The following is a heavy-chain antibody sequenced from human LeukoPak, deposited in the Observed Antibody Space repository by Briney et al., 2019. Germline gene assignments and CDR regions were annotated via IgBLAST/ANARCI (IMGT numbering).Heavy chain of an antibody. CDR1: GGSISSSSYY. J-gene: IGHJ5*02. V-gene: IGHV4-39*07. D-gene: IGHD1-1*01. CDR3: ARIIPTGTSRWFDP. Sequence: PSETLSLTCTVSGGSISSSSYYWGWIRQPPGKGLEWIGSIYYSGSTYYNSSLKSRVTISEDTSKNQFSLKLTSVTAADTAVYFCARIIPTGTSRWFDPWGQGTLVTVSS. CDR2: IYYSGST.